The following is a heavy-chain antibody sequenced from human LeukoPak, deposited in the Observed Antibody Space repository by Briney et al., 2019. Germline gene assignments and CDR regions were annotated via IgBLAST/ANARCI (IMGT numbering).Heavy chain of an antibody. Sequence: ASVKVSCKASGYTFTSYGISWVRQAPGQGLEWMGWISAYNGNTNYAQKLQGRVTMTTDTSTSTAYMELRSLRSDDTAVYYCARANYGSGSYPDDYWGQGTLVTVSP. CDR3: ARANYGSGSYPDDY. CDR2: ISAYNGNT. V-gene: IGHV1-18*01. J-gene: IGHJ4*02. CDR1: GYTFTSYG. D-gene: IGHD3-10*01.